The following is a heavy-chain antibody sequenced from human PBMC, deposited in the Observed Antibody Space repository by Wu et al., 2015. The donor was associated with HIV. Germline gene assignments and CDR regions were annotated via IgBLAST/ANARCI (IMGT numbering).Heavy chain of an antibody. D-gene: IGHD2-2*01. CDR3: ARKRDVVVLPAAQGAFDI. CDR2: IIPIFRSA. J-gene: IGHJ3*02. V-gene: IGHV1-69*13. CDR1: GYTFTSYG. Sequence: QVQLVQSGAEMKKPGASVKVSCKASGYTFTSYGISWVRQAPGQGLEWMGGIIPIFRSANYAQKFQGRVTITADESTSTTYMELSDLKSEDTALYYCARKRDVVVLPAAQGAFDIWGQGTMVTVSS.